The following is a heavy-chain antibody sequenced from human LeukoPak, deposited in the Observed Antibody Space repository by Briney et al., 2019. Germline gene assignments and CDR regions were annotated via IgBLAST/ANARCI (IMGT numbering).Heavy chain of an antibody. J-gene: IGHJ4*02. Sequence: ASVKVSCKASGYTFTGYYMHWVRQAPGQGLEWMGWINPNSGGTNYAQKFQGRVTMTRDTSISTAYMELSRLRSDDTAVYYCARVHAGRDYVWGSYRYSPIFDYWGQGALVTVSS. CDR1: GYTFTGYY. V-gene: IGHV1-2*02. D-gene: IGHD3-16*02. CDR3: ARVHAGRDYVWGSYRYSPIFDY. CDR2: INPNSGGT.